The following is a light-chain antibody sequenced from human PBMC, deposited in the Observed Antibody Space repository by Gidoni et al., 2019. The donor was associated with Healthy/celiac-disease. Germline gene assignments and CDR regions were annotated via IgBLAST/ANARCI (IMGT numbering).Light chain of an antibody. V-gene: IGKV4-1*01. CDR2: WAS. CDR3: QKYYSTPT. Sequence: DIVITQSPASLAVSLGERATIDSKSSQGVLSSSNNKNYLAWYQQKPGQPPKLLIYWASTRESGVPDRVSGSGSGTDFTLTISRLQAEDVAVYYCQKYYSTPTFGQGTKVEIK. CDR1: QGVLSSSNNKNY. J-gene: IGKJ1*01.